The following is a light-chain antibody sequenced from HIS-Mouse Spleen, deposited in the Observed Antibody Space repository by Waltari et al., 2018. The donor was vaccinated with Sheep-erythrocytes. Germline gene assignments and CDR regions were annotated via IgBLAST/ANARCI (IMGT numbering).Light chain of an antibody. V-gene: IGLV2-23*01. Sequence: QSALTQPASVSGSPGQSITISCTGTSSHAGSYNVVSWYQQHPGKAPKLMIYEGSKRPSGVSNRFSGSKSGNTASLTISGLQAEDDADYYCCSYAGSSTPWVFGGGTKLTVL. CDR3: CSYAGSSTPWV. CDR1: SSHAGSYNV. CDR2: EGS. J-gene: IGLJ3*02.